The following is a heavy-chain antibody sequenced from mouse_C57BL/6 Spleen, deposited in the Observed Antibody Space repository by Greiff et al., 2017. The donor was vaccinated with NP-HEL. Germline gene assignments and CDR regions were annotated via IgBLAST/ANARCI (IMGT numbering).Heavy chain of an antibody. Sequence: EVKLMESGPGLVKPSQSLSLTCSVTGYSITSGYYWNWIRQFPGNKLEWMGYISYDGSNNYNPSLKNRISITRDTSKNQFFLKLNSVTTEDTATYYCARDDGYYHWYFDVWGTGTTVTVSS. J-gene: IGHJ1*03. CDR2: ISYDGSN. D-gene: IGHD2-3*01. CDR1: GYSITSGYY. CDR3: ARDDGYYHWYFDV. V-gene: IGHV3-6*01.